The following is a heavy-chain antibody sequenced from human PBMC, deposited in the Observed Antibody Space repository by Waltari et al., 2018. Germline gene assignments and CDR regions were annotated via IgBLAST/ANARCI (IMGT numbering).Heavy chain of an antibody. D-gene: IGHD1-26*01. V-gene: IGHV3-30*03. Sequence: QEQLVESGGGVVQPGRSLGLSCAASGFVFSSYGLHWVRQTPGKGLEWVSFISFDGDNKYYADSVKGRFTISRDNFNNMLYMQMNSLRAEDTADYYCARDLLGWELRSPLEIWGQGTMVTVSS. CDR2: ISFDGDNK. CDR3: ARDLLGWELRSPLEI. J-gene: IGHJ3*02. CDR1: GFVFSSYG.